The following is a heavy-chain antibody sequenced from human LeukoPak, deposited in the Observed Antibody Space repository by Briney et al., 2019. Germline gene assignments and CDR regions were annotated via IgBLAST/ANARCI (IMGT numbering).Heavy chain of an antibody. J-gene: IGHJ4*02. V-gene: IGHV3-7*01. D-gene: IGHD6-13*01. Sequence: GGSLRLSCAASGFTFSTYWMSWVRQAPGKGLGWVANIKQDGSEKYYVDSVKGRFTISRDNAKNSLYLQMNSLRAEDTAMYYCARDSAGDDYWGQGTLVTVSS. CDR1: GFTFSTYW. CDR2: IKQDGSEK. CDR3: ARDSAGDDY.